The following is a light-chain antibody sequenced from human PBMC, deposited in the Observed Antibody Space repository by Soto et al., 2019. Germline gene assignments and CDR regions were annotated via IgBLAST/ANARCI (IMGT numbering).Light chain of an antibody. CDR3: SSYTSSSTSLV. CDR2: EVS. Sequence: QSVLIQPASVSGSPGQSITISCTGTSSDVGGSNYVSWYQHHPHRAPKLLIYEVSNRPSGVSNRFSGSKSGNTASLTISGLQAEDEADYYCSSYTSSSTSLVFGGGTKVTVL. V-gene: IGLV2-14*01. J-gene: IGLJ3*02. CDR1: SSDVGGSNY.